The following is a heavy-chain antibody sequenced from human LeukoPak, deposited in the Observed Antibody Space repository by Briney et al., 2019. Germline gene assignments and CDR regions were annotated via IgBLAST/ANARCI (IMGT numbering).Heavy chain of an antibody. V-gene: IGHV3-23*01. D-gene: IGHD2-15*01. J-gene: IGHJ4*02. Sequence: GGSLRLSCAASGFTVSSNYMSWVRQAPGKGLEWVSAISGSGGSTYYADSVKGRFTISRDNAKNSLYLQMNSLRAEDTAVYYCARNVGWFRFDYWGQGTLVTVSS. CDR3: ARNVGWFRFDY. CDR2: ISGSGGST. CDR1: GFTVSSNY.